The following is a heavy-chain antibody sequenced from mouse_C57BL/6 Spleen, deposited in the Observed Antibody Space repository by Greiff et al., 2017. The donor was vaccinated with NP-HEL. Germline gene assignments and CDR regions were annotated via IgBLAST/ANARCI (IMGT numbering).Heavy chain of an antibody. CDR2: IDPSSGST. CDR3: SNYYGSNRCYIDV. V-gene: IGHV1-64*01. J-gene: IGHJ1*03. Sequence: QVQLQQPGAELVKPGASVKLSCKASGYTFTSYWMHWVKQRPGQGLEWIGMIDPSSGSTNYNEKFKSKATLTVDKSSSTAYMQLSSLTSADSAVYYCSNYYGSNRCYIDVWGKGTSVTVSS. D-gene: IGHD1-1*01. CDR1: GYTFTSYW.